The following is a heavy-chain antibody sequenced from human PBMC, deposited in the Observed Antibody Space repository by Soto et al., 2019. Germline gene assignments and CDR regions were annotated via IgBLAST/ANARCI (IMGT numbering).Heavy chain of an antibody. D-gene: IGHD3-10*01. Sequence: QVQLVQSGAEVKKPGASVKVSCKASGYSFTSYGISWVRQAPGQGLEWMGWSSAYNGNTNYAQKLQGRVTRTTDTTTSTAYMGLRSLGSDDTAVYYCARDNGFGESDVWGQGTTVTVSS. CDR1: GYSFTSYG. CDR2: SSAYNGNT. CDR3: ARDNGFGESDV. V-gene: IGHV1-18*01. J-gene: IGHJ6*02.